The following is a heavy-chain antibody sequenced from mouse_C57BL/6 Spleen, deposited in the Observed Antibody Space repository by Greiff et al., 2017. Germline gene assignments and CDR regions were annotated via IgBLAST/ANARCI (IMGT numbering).Heavy chain of an antibody. CDR1: GFTFSSYG. Sequence: EVHLVESGGDLVKPGGSLKLSCAASGFTFSSYGMSWVRQTPDKRLEWVATISSGGSYTYYPDSVKGRFTISRDNAKNTLYLQMSSLKSEDTAMYYCARHDGYYYGSFYWGQGTTLTVSS. J-gene: IGHJ2*01. D-gene: IGHD1-1*01. CDR3: ARHDGYYYGSFY. CDR2: ISSGGSYT. V-gene: IGHV5-6*01.